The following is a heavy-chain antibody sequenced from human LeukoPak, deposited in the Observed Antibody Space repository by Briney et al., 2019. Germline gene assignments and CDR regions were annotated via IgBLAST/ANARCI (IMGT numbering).Heavy chain of an antibody. CDR1: GGSISTYY. CDR3: ARQQYSTSSCDS. Sequence: SETLSLTCSVSGGSISTYYWSWIRQPPGKGLEWIGNIYYSGSSYYNPSLKSRVTVSVDTAKNQFSLKLSPVTAADAAVYYCARQQYSTSSCDSWGQGTLVTVST. CDR2: IYYSGSS. D-gene: IGHD6-6*01. V-gene: IGHV4-59*01. J-gene: IGHJ4*02.